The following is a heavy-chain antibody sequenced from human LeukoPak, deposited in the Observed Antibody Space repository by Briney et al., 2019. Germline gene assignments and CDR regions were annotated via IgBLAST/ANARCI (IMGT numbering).Heavy chain of an antibody. CDR1: GFTFSNYA. J-gene: IGHJ4*02. Sequence: PGGSLRLSCAASGFTFSNYAMAWVRQAPGKGLEWVSGISGNGGKIYYECSVNGRFTISRDNSKHTLYLQMNSLRGEDTAVYYCAKRDYYDSSGYSPLFDYWGQGTLVTVSS. CDR3: AKRDYYDSSGYSPLFDY. D-gene: IGHD3-22*01. CDR2: ISGNGGKI. V-gene: IGHV3-23*01.